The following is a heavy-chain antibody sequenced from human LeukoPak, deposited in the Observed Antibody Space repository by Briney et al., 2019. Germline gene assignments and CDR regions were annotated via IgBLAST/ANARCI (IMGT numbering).Heavy chain of an antibody. J-gene: IGHJ4*02. CDR1: GGSFSGYY. Sequence: SETLSLTCAVYGGSFSGYYWSWIRQPPGKGLEWIGEINHSGSTNYNPSLKSRVTISVDTSKNQFSLKLSSVTAADTAVYYCARGGENYYGSGSYHRGDDYWGQGTLVTVSS. CDR3: ARGGENYYGSGSYHRGDDY. D-gene: IGHD3-10*01. V-gene: IGHV4-34*01. CDR2: INHSGST.